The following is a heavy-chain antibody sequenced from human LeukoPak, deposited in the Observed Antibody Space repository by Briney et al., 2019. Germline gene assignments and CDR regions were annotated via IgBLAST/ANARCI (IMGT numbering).Heavy chain of an antibody. CDR2: ISGSGGST. CDR3: AKCRVGAANFDY. D-gene: IGHD1-26*01. J-gene: IGHJ4*02. Sequence: GGSLRLSCAASGFTFSSYAMSWVRQAPGKGLEWVSAISGSGGSTYYADSVKGRSTISRDNSKNTLYLQMNNLRAEDTAVYYCAKCRVGAANFDYWGQGTLVTVSS. V-gene: IGHV3-23*01. CDR1: GFTFSSYA.